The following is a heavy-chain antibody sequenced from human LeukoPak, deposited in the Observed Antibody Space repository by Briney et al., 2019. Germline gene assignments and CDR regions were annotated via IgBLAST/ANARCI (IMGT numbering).Heavy chain of an antibody. D-gene: IGHD4-23*01. CDR2: ISSSNNTI. CDR3: AREDGGKADI. V-gene: IGHV3-48*02. Sequence: PGGSLRLSCAASGFSFNIYWMSWVRQAPGKGLEWVSYISSSNNTIDYADSVKGRFSISRDNAKNSLYLQMKSLRDEDTAVYYCAREDGGKADIWGQGTMVTVSS. CDR1: GFSFNIYW. J-gene: IGHJ3*02.